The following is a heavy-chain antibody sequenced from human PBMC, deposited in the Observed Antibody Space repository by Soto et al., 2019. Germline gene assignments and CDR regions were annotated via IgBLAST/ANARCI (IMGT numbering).Heavy chain of an antibody. V-gene: IGHV3-21*01. CDR2: ISSSSSYI. CDR3: ARDLGIAVAGTAFDP. D-gene: IGHD6-19*01. CDR1: GFTFSSYS. J-gene: IGHJ5*02. Sequence: PVGSLRLSSASSGFTFSSYSMNWVRQAPGKGLEWVSSISSSSSYIYYADSVKGRFTISRDNAKNSLYLQMNSLRAEDTAVYYCARDLGIAVAGTAFDPWGQGTLVTVSS.